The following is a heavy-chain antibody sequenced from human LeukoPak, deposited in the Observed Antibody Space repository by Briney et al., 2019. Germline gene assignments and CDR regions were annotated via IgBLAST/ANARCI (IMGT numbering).Heavy chain of an antibody. CDR1: GFTVSSNY. Sequence: QPGGSLSLSCAASGFTVSSNYMSLVRQAPGKGLEWVSIIYSGGSTYYADSVKGRVTISRDNSKNTLYLQMKSLRAEDTAVYYCARDISSGYYDAFDIWGQGTMVTVSS. CDR3: ARDISSGYYDAFDI. D-gene: IGHD3-22*01. J-gene: IGHJ3*02. V-gene: IGHV3-66*01. CDR2: IYSGGST.